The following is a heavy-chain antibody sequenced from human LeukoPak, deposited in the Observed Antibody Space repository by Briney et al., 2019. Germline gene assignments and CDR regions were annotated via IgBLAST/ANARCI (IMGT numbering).Heavy chain of an antibody. Sequence: SGPALVKPTQTLTLTCTFSGFSLSTSGMCVSWIRQPPGKALEWLALIDWDDDKYYSTSLKTRLTISKDTSKNQVVLTMTNMDPVDTATYYCARSIKQWPQGNWFDPWGQGTLVTVSS. V-gene: IGHV2-70*01. CDR3: ARSIKQWPQGNWFDP. CDR2: IDWDDDK. J-gene: IGHJ5*02. D-gene: IGHD6-19*01. CDR1: GFSLSTSGMC.